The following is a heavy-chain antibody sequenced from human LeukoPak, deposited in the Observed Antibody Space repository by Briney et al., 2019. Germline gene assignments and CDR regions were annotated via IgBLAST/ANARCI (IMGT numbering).Heavy chain of an antibody. J-gene: IGHJ4*02. V-gene: IGHV3-30-3*01. CDR2: ISYDGSNK. Sequence: GGSLRLSCAASGFTFSSYAMHWVRQAPGKGLEWVAVISYDGSNKYYADSVKGRFTISRDNSKNTLYLQMNSLRAEDTAVYYCARGFDSSGWYPDYWGQGTLVTVSS. CDR3: ARGFDSSGWYPDY. CDR1: GFTFSSYA. D-gene: IGHD6-19*01.